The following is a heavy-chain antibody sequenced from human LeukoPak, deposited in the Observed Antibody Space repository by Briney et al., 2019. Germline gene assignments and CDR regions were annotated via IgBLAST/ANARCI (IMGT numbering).Heavy chain of an antibody. Sequence: SVKVSCKASGGTFSSYAISWVRQAPGQGLEWMGGIIPIFGTANYGQMIQGRVTITTDESTSTAYTKLSSLRSEDTAMYYCASGRCIQLWPSYYYYYMDVWGKGTTVTVSS. CDR1: GGTFSSYA. CDR3: ASGRCIQLWPSYYYYYMDV. J-gene: IGHJ6*03. V-gene: IGHV1-69*05. CDR2: IIPIFGTA. D-gene: IGHD5-18*01.